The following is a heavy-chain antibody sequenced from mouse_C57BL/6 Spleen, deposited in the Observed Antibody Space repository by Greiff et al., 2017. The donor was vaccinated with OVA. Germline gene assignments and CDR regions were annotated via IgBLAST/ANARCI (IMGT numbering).Heavy chain of an antibody. V-gene: IGHV1-69*01. CDR2: IDPSDSYT. J-gene: IGHJ4*01. Sequence: VQLQQSGAELVMPGASVKLSCKASGYTFTSYWMHWVKQRPGQGLEWIGEIDPSDSYTNYNQKFKGKSTLTVDKSSSTAYMQLSSLTSEDSAVYYCAVITTVDYYAMDYWGQGTSVTVSS. CDR3: AVITTVDYYAMDY. D-gene: IGHD1-1*01. CDR1: GYTFTSYW.